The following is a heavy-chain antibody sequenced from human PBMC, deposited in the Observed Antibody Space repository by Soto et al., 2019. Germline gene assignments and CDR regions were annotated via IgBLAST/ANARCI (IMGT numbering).Heavy chain of an antibody. J-gene: IGHJ3*02. V-gene: IGHV5-51*01. CDR3: ARSVAGLNDAFDI. CDR2: IYPGDSDT. D-gene: IGHD6-19*01. CDR1: GYTFTSYW. Sequence: GESLKISCKGSGYTFTSYWIGWVRQVPGKGLEWMGIIYPGDSDTGYSPSFKGQVTISADKSISTAYLQWSSLKASDTAMYYCARSVAGLNDAFDIWGQGTMVTVSS.